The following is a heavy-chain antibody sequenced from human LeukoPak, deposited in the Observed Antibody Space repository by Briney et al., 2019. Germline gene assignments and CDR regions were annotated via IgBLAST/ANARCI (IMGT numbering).Heavy chain of an antibody. J-gene: IGHJ6*02. CDR2: INPSGGST. CDR3: ARDELERLPPYYYYGMDV. CDR1: GYTFTSYY. D-gene: IGHD1-1*01. Sequence: GASVKVSCKASGYTFTSYYMHWVRQAPGQGLEWMGIINPSGGSTSYAQKFQGRVTMTRDTSTSTVYMELSSLRSEDTAVYYCARDELERLPPYYYYGMDVWGQGTTVTVSS. V-gene: IGHV1-46*01.